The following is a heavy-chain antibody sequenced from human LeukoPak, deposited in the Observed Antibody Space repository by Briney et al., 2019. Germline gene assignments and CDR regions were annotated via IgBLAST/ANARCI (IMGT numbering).Heavy chain of an antibody. D-gene: IGHD6-13*01. CDR1: GFTFSRYW. Sequence: GGSLRLSCAASGFTFSRYWMTWVRQAPGKGLEWVANIKQDGSEKDYVDSVKDRFTISRDNAKNSLYLQMNSLRAEDTAVYYCARAGGSSWADYWGQGTLVTVSS. V-gene: IGHV3-7*01. J-gene: IGHJ4*02. CDR2: IKQDGSEK. CDR3: ARAGGSSWADY.